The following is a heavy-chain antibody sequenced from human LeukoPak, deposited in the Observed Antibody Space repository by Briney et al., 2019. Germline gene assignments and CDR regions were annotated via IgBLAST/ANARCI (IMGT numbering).Heavy chain of an antibody. Sequence: GGTLRLSCAASGFTFSSYGMSWVRQAPGMGLEWVSAIYNSGGSTYYADSVKGRFTISRDNSKNTLYLQMNNLRAEDTAVYYCAKRYSRSGFDYWGQGTLVTVSS. CDR3: AKRYSRSGFDY. J-gene: IGHJ4*02. V-gene: IGHV3-23*01. CDR1: GFTFSSYG. D-gene: IGHD6-13*01. CDR2: IYNSGGST.